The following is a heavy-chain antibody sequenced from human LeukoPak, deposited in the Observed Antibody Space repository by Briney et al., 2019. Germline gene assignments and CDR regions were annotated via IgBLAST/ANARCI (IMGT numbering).Heavy chain of an antibody. J-gene: IGHJ6*03. Sequence: SETVSLTCTVSGGSISSYYWSWIRQPAGKGLEWIGRIYTSGSTNYNPSLKSRVTISVDTSKNQFSLKLSSVTAADTAVYYCARSNGSGSYPYYYYYMDVWGKGTTVTISS. V-gene: IGHV4-4*07. D-gene: IGHD3-10*01. CDR2: IYTSGST. CDR1: GGSISSYY. CDR3: ARSNGSGSYPYYYYYMDV.